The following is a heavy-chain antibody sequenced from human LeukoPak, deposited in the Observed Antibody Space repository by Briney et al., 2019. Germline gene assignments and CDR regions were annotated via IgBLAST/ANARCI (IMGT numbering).Heavy chain of an antibody. Sequence: PGGSLRLSCAASGFIFSYYAMHWVRQAPGEGLEWGAVISYDGSKKYYGDSVKGRFTISRDNSKNTLYLQMNSLRGEDTAVYYCARDQTGTYNVDSWSQGTLVTVSS. V-gene: IGHV3-30*04. CDR1: GFIFSYYA. D-gene: IGHD1-26*01. CDR3: ARDQTGTYNVDS. J-gene: IGHJ4*02. CDR2: ISYDGSKK.